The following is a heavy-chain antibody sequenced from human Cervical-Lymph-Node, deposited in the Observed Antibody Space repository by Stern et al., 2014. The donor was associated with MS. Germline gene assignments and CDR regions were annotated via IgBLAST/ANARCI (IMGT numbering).Heavy chain of an antibody. Sequence: EVQLVESGGGLVKPGGSLRLSCAASGFTFSNAWMSWVRQAPGKGLEWVGRIKSNIDGGTTDYAAPVKGRFTISRDDSKNTLYLQMTSLKTEDTAVYYCTWDWSGSSYNWGQGTLVTVSS. D-gene: IGHD1-26*01. V-gene: IGHV3-15*01. CDR2: IKSNIDGGTT. CDR3: TWDWSGSSYN. J-gene: IGHJ4*02. CDR1: GFTFSNAW.